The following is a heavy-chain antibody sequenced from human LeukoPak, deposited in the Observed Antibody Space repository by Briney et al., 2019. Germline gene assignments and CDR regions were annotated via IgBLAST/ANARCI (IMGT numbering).Heavy chain of an antibody. CDR2: ISGSGGKT. J-gene: IGHJ4*02. CDR3: AKDVVGAINYFDY. Sequence: PGGSLKLSCAASGFTFSTYAMTWVRQAPGKGLEWVSTISGSGGKTDYGDSVKGRFTISRENSKNTLYLQMNSLRAEDTAVYYCAKDVVGAINYFDYWGQGTLVTVSS. V-gene: IGHV3-23*01. CDR1: GFTFSTYA. D-gene: IGHD1-26*01.